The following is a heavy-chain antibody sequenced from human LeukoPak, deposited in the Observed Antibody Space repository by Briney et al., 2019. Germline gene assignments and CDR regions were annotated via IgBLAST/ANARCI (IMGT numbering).Heavy chain of an antibody. Sequence: GGSLRLSCAASGFTFSSYGMHWVRQAPGKGLEWVAVISYVAINKNLADSVKGRFTISRDNSKNTLYLQMNSLRAEDTAVYYCATSYYYYGMDVWGQGTTVTVSS. CDR2: ISYVAINK. V-gene: IGHV3-30*03. CDR3: ATSYYYYGMDV. J-gene: IGHJ6*02. CDR1: GFTFSSYG.